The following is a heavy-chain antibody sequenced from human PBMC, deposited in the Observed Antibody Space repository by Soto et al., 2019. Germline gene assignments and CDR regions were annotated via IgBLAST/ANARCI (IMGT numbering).Heavy chain of an antibody. V-gene: IGHV3-23*01. D-gene: IGHD3-16*01. CDR1: GFPFSSYA. CDR3: AKGGYYSVFDI. Sequence: GGSLRLSCVASGFPFSSYAMSWVRQTPGQGLEWVSGISGSGVLTYYADSVKGRFTISRDNSNNTLSLQVRSLRVEDTAVYFCAKGGYYSVFDIWGQGTMVTVSS. J-gene: IGHJ3*02. CDR2: ISGSGVLT.